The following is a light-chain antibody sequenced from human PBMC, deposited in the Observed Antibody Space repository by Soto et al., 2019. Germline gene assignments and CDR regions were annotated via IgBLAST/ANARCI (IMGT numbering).Light chain of an antibody. CDR3: QQRSNWPRT. V-gene: IGKV3-11*01. Sequence: TQSPXSLSASVGDRVTITCGASQSISSYLAWYQQKPGQAPRLLIYDASNRATGIPARFSGSGSGTDFTLTISSLEPEDFAVYYCQQRSNWPRTFGQGTKVDI. CDR1: QSISSY. J-gene: IGKJ1*01. CDR2: DAS.